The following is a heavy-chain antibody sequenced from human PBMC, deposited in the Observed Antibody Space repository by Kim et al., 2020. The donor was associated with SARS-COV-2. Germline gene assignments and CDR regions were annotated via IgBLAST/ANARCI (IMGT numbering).Heavy chain of an antibody. V-gene: IGHV6-1*01. D-gene: IGHD1-26*01. CDR3: ARSYSGTYNS. CDR1: GDSVSSNSVA. J-gene: IGHJ4*02. Sequence: SQTLSLTCAISGDSVSSNSVAWNWIRQSPSRGLEWLGRTYYRSKWYNDYAVSVKSRITITPDTSKNQFSLHLSSLSPEDTAIYYCARSYSGTYNSWGQGTLVNVSA. CDR2: TYYRSKWYN.